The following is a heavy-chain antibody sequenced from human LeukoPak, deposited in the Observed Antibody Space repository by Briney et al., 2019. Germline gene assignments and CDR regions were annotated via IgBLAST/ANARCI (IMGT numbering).Heavy chain of an antibody. CDR2: IDPNSGGT. V-gene: IGHV1-2*02. J-gene: IGHJ4*02. Sequence: ASVKVSCKASGYTFTGYYMHWVRQAPGQGLEWVGWIDPNSGGTNYAQKFQGRVTMTRDTSISTAYMELSRLRSDDTAVYYCARVYYDSRLFDYWGQGTLVTVSS. CDR3: ARVYYDSRLFDY. D-gene: IGHD3-22*01. CDR1: GYTFTGYY.